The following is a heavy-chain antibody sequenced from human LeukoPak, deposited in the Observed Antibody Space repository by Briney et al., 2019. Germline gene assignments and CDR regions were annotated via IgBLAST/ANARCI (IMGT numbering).Heavy chain of an antibody. J-gene: IGHJ4*02. CDR2: IYYSGST. CDR1: GGSISSYY. Sequence: SETLSLTCTVSGGSISSYYWSWIRQHPGKGLEWIGYIYYSGSTYYNPSLKSRVTISVDTSKNQFSLKLSSVTAADTAVYYCARDRDGYQYFDFWGQGTLVTVSS. CDR3: ARDRDGYQYFDF. D-gene: IGHD5-24*01. V-gene: IGHV4-59*06.